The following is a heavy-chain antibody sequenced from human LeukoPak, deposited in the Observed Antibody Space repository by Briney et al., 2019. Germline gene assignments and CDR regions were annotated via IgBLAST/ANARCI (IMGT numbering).Heavy chain of an antibody. D-gene: IGHD6-19*01. Sequence: PSETLSLTXTVSGGSISGYYWSWIRQPPGKGLEWIGYIYYSGSTNYNPSLRSRVTISVDTSKNQFSLKLSSVTAADTAVYYCARGTIAVAALFDNWGQGTLVTVSS. V-gene: IGHV4-59*01. CDR1: GGSISGYY. CDR3: ARGTIAVAALFDN. J-gene: IGHJ4*02. CDR2: IYYSGST.